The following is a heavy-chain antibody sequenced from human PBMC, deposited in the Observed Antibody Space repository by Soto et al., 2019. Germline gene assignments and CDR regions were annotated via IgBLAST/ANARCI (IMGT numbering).Heavy chain of an antibody. CDR2: IWYDGNTE. CDR3: ARDGEEYSRYDGVAVD. CDR1: GFSFNNYG. V-gene: IGHV3-33*01. J-gene: IGHJ4*02. Sequence: QVQLVESGGGVVQPGGSLRLSCAASGFSFNNYGMHWVRQAPGKGLEWVAVIWYDGNTEDYADSVKGRFTISRDNYKSMLYLQMNSLSAEDTAVYYCARDGEEYSRYDGVAVDWGQGTLVTVSS. D-gene: IGHD5-12*01.